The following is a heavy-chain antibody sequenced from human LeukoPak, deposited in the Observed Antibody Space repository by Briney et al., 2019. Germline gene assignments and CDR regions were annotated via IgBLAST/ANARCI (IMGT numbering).Heavy chain of an antibody. D-gene: IGHD5-12*01. Sequence: PETLSLTCTVSGGTISSYYWSWIRQPPGKGLEWIGYMYYSGSANYNPSLKSRVTISVDTSKNQFSLRLSSVAAADTAVYYCARDSGYRRFDYWGQGALVTVSS. J-gene: IGHJ4*02. CDR3: ARDSGYRRFDY. CDR2: MYYSGSA. CDR1: GGTISSYY. V-gene: IGHV4-59*01.